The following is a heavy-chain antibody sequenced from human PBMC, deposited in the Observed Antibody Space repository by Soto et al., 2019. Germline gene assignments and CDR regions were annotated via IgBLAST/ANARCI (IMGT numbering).Heavy chain of an antibody. CDR1: GDSVSGGDSY. CDR2: TSFSGYT. CDR3: VRGGNPYHYATSGPGTFDK. D-gene: IGHD3-22*01. V-gene: IGHV4-30-4*01. J-gene: IGHJ4*02. Sequence: QVQLQESGPGLVKPSQTLSLTCTVSGDSVSGGDSYWSWIRQPPGTALEWIGYTSFSGYTSYTPSLKSRVTISVDMYKSHFSLRLTSVTAADTAISYCVRGGNPYHYATSGPGTFDKWGQGTLVSVSS.